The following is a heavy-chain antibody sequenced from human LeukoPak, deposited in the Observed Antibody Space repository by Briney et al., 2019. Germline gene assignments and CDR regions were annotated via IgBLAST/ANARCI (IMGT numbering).Heavy chain of an antibody. J-gene: IGHJ4*02. CDR3: TQSNY. V-gene: IGHV3-73*01. CDR1: GITFSGSP. Sequence: PGGPRRPSCAASGITFSGSPILWVRQASGKGLEWVGRIRSKANNYATAYAASVQGRCTISREDSKSTAYLQLNSRETEDAAVYYCTQSNYWGQGALVTVSS. CDR2: IRSKANNYAT.